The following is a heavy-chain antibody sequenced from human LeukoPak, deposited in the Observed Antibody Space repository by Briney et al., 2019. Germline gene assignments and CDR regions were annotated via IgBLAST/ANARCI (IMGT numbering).Heavy chain of an antibody. V-gene: IGHV3-72*01. CDR3: ARGFNSFDI. J-gene: IGHJ3*02. CDR1: GFTFSDHY. Sequence: GGSLRLSCAASGFTFSDHYMDRVRQAPGKGLEWVGRSRNKANSYSTVYAASVTGRFTVSKDESQNSLFLHMNSLKTEDTAVYYCARGFNSFDIWGRGTMVTVSS. CDR2: SRNKANSYST.